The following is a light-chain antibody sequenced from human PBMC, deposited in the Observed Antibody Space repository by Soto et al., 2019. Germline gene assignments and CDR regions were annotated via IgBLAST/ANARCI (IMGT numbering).Light chain of an antibody. CDR2: EVS. Sequence: QSALTQPPAASGSPGQSVTISCTGTSSDVGGYKYVSWYQQHPGKAPKLLIYEVSQRPSGVPDRFSGSKSGNTASLTDSGLQAEDEADYYCSSHAGNNLGVFGGGTKVTVL. CDR3: SSHAGNNLGV. CDR1: SSDVGGYKY. J-gene: IGLJ3*02. V-gene: IGLV2-8*01.